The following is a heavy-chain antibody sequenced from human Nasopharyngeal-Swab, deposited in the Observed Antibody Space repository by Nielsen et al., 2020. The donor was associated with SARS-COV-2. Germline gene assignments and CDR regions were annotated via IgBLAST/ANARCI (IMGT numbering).Heavy chain of an antibody. J-gene: IGHJ4*02. V-gene: IGHV4-39*07. CDR2: IYYSGST. CDR3: ARGAWGRDGYNLFDY. CDR1: GGSISSSSYY. Sequence: SETLSLTCTVSGGSISSSSYYWGWIRQPPGKGLEWIGSIYYSGSTNYNPSLKSRVTISVDTSKNQFSLKLSSVTAADTAVYYCARGAWGRDGYNLFDYWGQGTLVTVSS. D-gene: IGHD5-24*01.